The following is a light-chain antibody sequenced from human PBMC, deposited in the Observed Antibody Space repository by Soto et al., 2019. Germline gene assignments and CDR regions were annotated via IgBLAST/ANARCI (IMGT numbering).Light chain of an antibody. J-gene: IGKJ3*01. V-gene: IGKV3-11*01. CDR1: QSVSSY. CDR3: QQRSNPFT. CDR2: DAS. Sequence: EILLTQSPATLSLSPGERATLSCRASQSVSSYLAWYQQKPGQAPRLLIYDASNRATGIPARFSGSGSGTDFPLTISSVEPEDFAVYYCQQRSNPFTFGPGTKVDIK.